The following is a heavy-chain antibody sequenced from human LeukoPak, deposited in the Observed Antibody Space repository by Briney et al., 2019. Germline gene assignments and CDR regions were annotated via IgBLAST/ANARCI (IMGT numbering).Heavy chain of an antibody. Sequence: PSETLSLTCTVSDDSISSTLFYWGWIRQPPGKGLEWIGSIYYSGSTYYNPSLKSRVTISVDTSKNQFSLKLSSVTAADTAVYYCARDSQPVHPVLSGWFYFDYWGQGTLVTVSS. CDR1: DDSISSTLFY. J-gene: IGHJ4*02. V-gene: IGHV4-39*07. CDR3: ARDSQPVHPVLSGWFYFDY. D-gene: IGHD6-19*01. CDR2: IYYSGST.